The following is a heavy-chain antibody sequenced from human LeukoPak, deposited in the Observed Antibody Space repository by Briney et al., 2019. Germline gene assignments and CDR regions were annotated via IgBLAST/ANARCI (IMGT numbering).Heavy chain of an antibody. CDR3: AASIAAARAFDI. V-gene: IGHV1-2*02. J-gene: IGHJ3*02. Sequence: ASVKVSCKASGYTFTGYYMHWVRQAPGQGLEWMGWINPNSGGTNYAQKFQGRVTMTRDTSISTAYMELSRLRSDDTAVYYCAASIAAARAFDIWGQGTMVTVSS. CDR1: GYTFTGYY. D-gene: IGHD6-13*01. CDR2: INPNSGGT.